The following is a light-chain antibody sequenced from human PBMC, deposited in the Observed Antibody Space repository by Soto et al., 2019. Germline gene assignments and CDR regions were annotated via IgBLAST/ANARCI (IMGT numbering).Light chain of an antibody. CDR1: QSVLSSSNNKNF. Sequence: DIGMTQSPDSLAVSLGERATINCKSSQSVLSSSNNKNFVGWYQQRPGQPPKLLIYWASTRESGVPARFTGSGSGTDFALTISSLQAEDVAVYSGQQYYGAPLTFGGGTKVEIK. V-gene: IGKV4-1*01. J-gene: IGKJ4*01. CDR3: QQYYGAPLT. CDR2: WAS.